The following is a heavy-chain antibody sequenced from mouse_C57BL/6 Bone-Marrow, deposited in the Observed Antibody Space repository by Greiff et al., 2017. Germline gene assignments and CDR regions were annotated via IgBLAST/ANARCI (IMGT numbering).Heavy chain of an antibody. J-gene: IGHJ3*01. D-gene: IGHD3-1*01. Sequence: VQLQQSGPELVKPGASVKISCKASGYSFTGYYMNWVKQSPEKSLEWIGEINPSTGGTTYNQKFKAKATLTVDKSSSTAYMQLKSLTSEDSAVYYCASRGYGFAYWGQGTLVTVSA. V-gene: IGHV1-42*01. CDR1: GYSFTGYY. CDR2: INPSTGGT. CDR3: ASRGYGFAY.